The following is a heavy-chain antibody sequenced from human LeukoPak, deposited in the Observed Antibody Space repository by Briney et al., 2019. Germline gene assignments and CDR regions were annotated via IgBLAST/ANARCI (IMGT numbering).Heavy chain of an antibody. J-gene: IGHJ4*02. D-gene: IGHD5-18*01. CDR1: GGSFSGYY. CDR3: ARSRGYSYGYGYYFDY. V-gene: IGHV4-34*01. Sequence: TLSLTCAVYGGSFSGYYWSWIRQPPGQGLEWIGEIHHSGSTNYNPSLKSRVTISVDTSKNQFSLKLSSVTAADTAVYYCARSRGYSYGYGYYFDYWGQGTLVTVSS. CDR2: IHHSGST.